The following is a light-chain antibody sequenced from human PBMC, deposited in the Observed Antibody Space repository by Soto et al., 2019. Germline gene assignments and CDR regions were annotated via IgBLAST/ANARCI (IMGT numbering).Light chain of an antibody. CDR1: QDISNY. J-gene: IGKJ4*01. CDR2: DAS. Sequence: DIQMTQSPSSLSASVGDRVTIACQASQDISNYLNWYQQKPGKAPKLLIYDASYLETGVPSRFSGSGSGTAFTFTISSLQPEDIATYVCQHYNDVPSPLTFGGGTRVEIK. CDR3: QHYNDVPSPLT. V-gene: IGKV1-33*01.